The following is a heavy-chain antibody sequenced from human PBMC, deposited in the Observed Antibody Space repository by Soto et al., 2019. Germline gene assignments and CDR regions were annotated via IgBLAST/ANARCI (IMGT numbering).Heavy chain of an antibody. CDR2: INAGNGNT. D-gene: IGHD3-10*01. V-gene: IGHV1-3*01. J-gene: IGHJ6*02. Sequence: ASVKVSCKTSGYDFSSYAMHWVRQAPGQRLEWMGWINAGNGNTKYSQKFQGRVTITRDTSASTAYMELNRLRSDDTAVYYCARTRDKMLRAPDYFYYYGMDVWGQGTTVTVSS. CDR3: ARTRDKMLRAPDYFYYYGMDV. CDR1: GYDFSSYA.